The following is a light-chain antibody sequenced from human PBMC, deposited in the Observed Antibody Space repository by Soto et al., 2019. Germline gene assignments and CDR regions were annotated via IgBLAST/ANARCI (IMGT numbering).Light chain of an antibody. J-gene: IGKJ4*01. CDR2: GAS. CDR1: QSVSSN. Sequence: EIVMTQSPATLSVSPGERATLSCRASQSVSSNLAWYQQKPGQAPRLLIYGASTRATGIPARFSGSGSGTEFTLTISSLQSEDFAVYYCQQYNKWPQLPFGGGTKVEIK. CDR3: QQYNKWPQLP. V-gene: IGKV3-15*01.